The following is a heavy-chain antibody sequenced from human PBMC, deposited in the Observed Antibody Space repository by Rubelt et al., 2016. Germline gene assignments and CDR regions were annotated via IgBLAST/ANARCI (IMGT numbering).Heavy chain of an antibody. CDR2: ISYDGSNK. D-gene: IGHD5-18*01. CDR1: TFSSYA. V-gene: IGHV3-30*04. J-gene: IGHJ4*02. CDR3: ARDPRGYSYGSGGDYFDY. Sequence: TFSSYAMHWVRQAPGKGLEWVAVISYDGSNKYYADSVKGRFTISRDNSKNTLYLQMNSLRAEDTAVYYCARDPRGYSYGSGGDYFDYWGQGTLVTVSS.